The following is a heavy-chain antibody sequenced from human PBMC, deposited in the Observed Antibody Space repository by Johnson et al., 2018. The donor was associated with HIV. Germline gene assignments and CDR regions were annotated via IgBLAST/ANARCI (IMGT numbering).Heavy chain of an antibody. V-gene: IGHV3-15*01. CDR1: GFTFHRYA. J-gene: IGHJ3*02. Sequence: VQLLESGGGVVQPGGSLRLSCVASGFTFHRYAMLWVRQPPGKAQEWVASIKSTTDGGRNDYAAPVTGRFTISRDDSKNTLYLQMNSLKTEDTAVYYCTTSSQWLVPGTFDIWGQGTMVTVSS. CDR2: IKSTTDGGRN. D-gene: IGHD6-19*01. CDR3: TTSSQWLVPGTFDI.